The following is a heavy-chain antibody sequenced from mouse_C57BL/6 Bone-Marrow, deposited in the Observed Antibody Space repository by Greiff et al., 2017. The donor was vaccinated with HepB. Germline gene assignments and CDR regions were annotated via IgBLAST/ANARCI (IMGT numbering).Heavy chain of an antibody. CDR3: GRRVDYYAMDY. D-gene: IGHD1-1*01. J-gene: IGHJ4*01. CDR1: GYTFTDHT. CDR2: IYPRDGST. V-gene: IGHV1-78*01. Sequence: VQLQQSDAELVKPGASVKISCKVSGYTFTDHTIHWMKQRPEQGLEWIGYIYPRDGSTKYNEKFKGKATLTAAKSSSTAYMQLNSLTSEDSAVFFCGRRVDYYAMDYWGQGTSVTVSS.